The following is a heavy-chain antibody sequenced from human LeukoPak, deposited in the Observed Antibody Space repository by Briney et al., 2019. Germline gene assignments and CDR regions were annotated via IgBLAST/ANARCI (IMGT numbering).Heavy chain of an antibody. Sequence: GGSLRLSCAASGFSFSNYWMHWVRQAPGKGLEWVANIKQDGSEKYYVDSVKGRFVISRDNTKNSLYLQMNSLRAEDTAVYYCARDGVTGTTHWGQGTLVTVSS. CDR2: IKQDGSEK. D-gene: IGHD1-7*01. CDR3: ARDGVTGTTH. J-gene: IGHJ4*02. CDR1: GFSFSNYW. V-gene: IGHV3-7*01.